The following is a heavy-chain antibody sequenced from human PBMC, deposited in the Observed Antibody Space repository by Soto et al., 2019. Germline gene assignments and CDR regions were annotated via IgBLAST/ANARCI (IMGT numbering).Heavy chain of an antibody. J-gene: IGHJ4*02. V-gene: IGHV3-11*01. CDR1: GFTFSDYY. D-gene: IGHD1-1*01. Sequence: GGSLRLSCAASGFTFSDYYMSWIRQAPGKGLEWVSYISSRGGTIYYADSVKGRFTISRDNAKNSLYLQMNSLRAEDTAVYYCAKDKNSNYYFHYWGQGTLVTVSS. CDR3: AKDKNSNYYFHY. CDR2: ISSRGGTI.